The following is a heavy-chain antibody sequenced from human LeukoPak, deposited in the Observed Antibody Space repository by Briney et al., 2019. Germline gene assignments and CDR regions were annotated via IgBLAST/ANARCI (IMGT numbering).Heavy chain of an antibody. Sequence: ESGPTLVNPTQTLTLTCTFSGFSLSASGMCVSWIRQPPGKALEWLARIDWDDDKYYSTSLKTRLTISKDTSKNQVVLTMTNMDPVDTATYYCAQYYYDSSGYPRFDYWGQGTLVTVSS. V-gene: IGHV2-70*11. J-gene: IGHJ4*02. CDR1: GFSLSASGMC. CDR3: AQYYYDSSGYPRFDY. CDR2: IDWDDDK. D-gene: IGHD3-22*01.